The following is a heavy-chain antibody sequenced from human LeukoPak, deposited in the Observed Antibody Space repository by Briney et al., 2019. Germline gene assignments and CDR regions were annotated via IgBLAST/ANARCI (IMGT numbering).Heavy chain of an antibody. CDR3: ASRPYRSGWPPLGAFDI. CDR1: GYSFTSYW. Sequence: GESLKISCKGSGYSFTSYWIAWVRQMPGKGLEWMGIIYPGDSDTRYSPSFQGQVTISADKSINTAYLQWSSLKASDTAMYYCASRPYRSGWPPLGAFDIWGQGTLVTVSS. J-gene: IGHJ3*02. CDR2: IYPGDSDT. V-gene: IGHV5-51*01. D-gene: IGHD6-19*01.